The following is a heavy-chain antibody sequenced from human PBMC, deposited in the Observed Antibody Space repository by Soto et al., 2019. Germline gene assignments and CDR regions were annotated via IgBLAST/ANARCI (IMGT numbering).Heavy chain of an antibody. V-gene: IGHV3-23*01. CDR3: VKDLNYDFWSGYNYYALEN. D-gene: IGHD3-3*01. Sequence: EVQLLESGGGIVQSGGSLRLSCTASGFTFNSYAMTWVRQAPGKGLEWVAGISGNGRKTSYADSVKGRFSISRDNPKKTVFLEVTSLSAEDTAKYYCVKDLNYDFWSGYNYYALENWGQGTTVTVTS. J-gene: IGHJ3*02. CDR2: ISGNGRKT. CDR1: GFTFNSYA.